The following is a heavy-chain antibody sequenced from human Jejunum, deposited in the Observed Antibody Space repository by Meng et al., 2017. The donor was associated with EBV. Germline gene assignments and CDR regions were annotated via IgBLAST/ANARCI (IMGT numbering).Heavy chain of an antibody. V-gene: IGHV4-4*02. CDR3: ATSMSGYSYGYS. Sequence: QGKGTGSGPGLVQPSGTLSLPCAVAGASISSSHWWSWVRQAPGEGLEWIGEIYYTGRTNYNPSLKSRVSMSIDKSKNQFSLNLNSVTVADTAVYYCATSMSGYSYGYSWGQGTLVTVSS. D-gene: IGHD5-12*01. CDR2: IYYTGRT. CDR1: GASISSSHW. J-gene: IGHJ5*02.